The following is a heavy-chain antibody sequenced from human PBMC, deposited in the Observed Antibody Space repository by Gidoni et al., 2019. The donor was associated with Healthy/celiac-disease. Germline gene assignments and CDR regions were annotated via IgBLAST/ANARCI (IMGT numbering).Heavy chain of an antibody. CDR3: ARAPPARGVRGSNHFDY. J-gene: IGHJ4*02. CDR1: GFTFSSYG. V-gene: IGHV3-33*01. Sequence: QVQLVESGGGVVQPGRSLRLSCAASGFTFSSYGMHWVRQAPGKGLEWVAVIWYDGSNKYYADSVKGRFTISRDNSKNTLYLQMNSLRAEDTAVYYCARAPPARGVRGSNHFDYWGQGTLVTVSS. D-gene: IGHD3-10*01. CDR2: IWYDGSNK.